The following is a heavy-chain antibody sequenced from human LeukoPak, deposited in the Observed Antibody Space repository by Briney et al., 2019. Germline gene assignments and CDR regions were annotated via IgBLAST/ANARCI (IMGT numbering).Heavy chain of an antibody. J-gene: IGHJ4*02. CDR3: AKDADIVVVTTMFDY. D-gene: IGHD2-21*02. CDR2: INSDGSST. V-gene: IGHV3-74*01. Sequence: GGSLRLSCAASGFTFSSYWMHWVRQAPGKGLVWVSRINSDGSSTSYADSVKGRFTISRDNAKNSLYLQMNSLRAEDTALYYCAKDADIVVVTTMFDYWGQGTLVTVSS. CDR1: GFTFSSYW.